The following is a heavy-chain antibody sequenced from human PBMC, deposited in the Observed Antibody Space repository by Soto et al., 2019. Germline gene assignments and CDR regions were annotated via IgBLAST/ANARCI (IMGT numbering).Heavy chain of an antibody. CDR3: ARHERSGDSAAFDL. D-gene: IGHD2-21*02. V-gene: IGHV4-39*01. Sequence: QLQLQESGPGLVKPSETLSLTCTVSGGSISSSSYYWGWIRQPPGKGLEWIGSIYYSGSTYYNPSLKSRVTISGDRSKNKFSLQLSSVTAADAAVYYCARHERSGDSAAFDLWGQGTMVTVSS. J-gene: IGHJ3*01. CDR1: GGSISSSSYY. CDR2: IYYSGST.